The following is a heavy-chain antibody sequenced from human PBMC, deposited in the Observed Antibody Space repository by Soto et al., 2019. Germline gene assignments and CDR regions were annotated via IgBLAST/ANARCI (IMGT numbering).Heavy chain of an antibody. Sequence: EVQLLESGGGLVQPGGSLRLSCAASGFTFSSYAMSWVRQAPGKGLEWVSAISGSGGSTYYADSVKGRFTISRDNSKNTLYLRMNSLRAEDTAVYYCAIPPSGSYFHFDYWGQGTLVTVSS. CDR2: ISGSGGST. CDR3: AIPPSGSYFHFDY. D-gene: IGHD1-26*01. J-gene: IGHJ4*02. V-gene: IGHV3-23*01. CDR1: GFTFSSYA.